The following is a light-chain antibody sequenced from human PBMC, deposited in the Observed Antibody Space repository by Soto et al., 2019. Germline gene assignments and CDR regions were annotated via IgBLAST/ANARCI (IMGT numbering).Light chain of an antibody. J-gene: IGKJ2*01. CDR2: DAS. CDR3: QQYSQWPLYT. V-gene: IGKV3-15*01. CDR1: QSVNSD. Sequence: EIVMTQSPATVPASPWERVPLCCRASQSVNSDLAWYQQTPGQAPRPLIYDASTRAAGVPARFSGSGSGTEFTLTISSLQSEDFALYYCQQYSQWPLYTFGQGTKVDIK.